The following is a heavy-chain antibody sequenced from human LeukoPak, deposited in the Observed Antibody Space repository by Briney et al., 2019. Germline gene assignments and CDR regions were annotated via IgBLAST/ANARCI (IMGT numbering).Heavy chain of an antibody. CDR3: ARHLSGVTGYTYGRGIDY. V-gene: IGHV3-74*01. J-gene: IGHJ4*02. Sequence: PGGSLRLSCAAPGSTFSDYWMFWVRQAPGKGLVWVSCINGDGSSTTYADSVKGRFTISRDNAKNTLYLQMNSLRGEDTAVYYCARHLSGVTGYTYGRGIDYWGQGTLVTVSS. D-gene: IGHD5-18*01. CDR1: GSTFSDYW. CDR2: INGDGSST.